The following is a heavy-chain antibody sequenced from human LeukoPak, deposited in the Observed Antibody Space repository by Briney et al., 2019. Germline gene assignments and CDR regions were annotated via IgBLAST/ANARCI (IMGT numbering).Heavy chain of an antibody. V-gene: IGHV4-59*01. Sequence: PSETLSLTCTVSGGSISSYYWSWIRQPPGKGLEWIGYIYYSRSTNYNPSLKSRVIISVDTSKNQFSLKLSSVTAADTAVYYCAREIRYYYESSGYSYGMDVWGQGTTATVSS. J-gene: IGHJ6*02. CDR3: AREIRYYYESSGYSYGMDV. CDR2: IYYSRST. CDR1: GGSISSYY. D-gene: IGHD3-22*01.